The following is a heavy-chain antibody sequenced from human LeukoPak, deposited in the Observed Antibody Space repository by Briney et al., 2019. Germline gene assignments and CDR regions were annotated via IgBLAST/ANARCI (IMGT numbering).Heavy chain of an antibody. Sequence: GESLKISCKGSGYSFTSYWIGWVRQMPGKGLEWMGIIYPGDSDTRYSPSFQGQVTISADKSISTAYLQWSSLKASDTAMYYCARLPYCSSTSCSEEGFDHWGQGTLVTVSS. J-gene: IGHJ4*02. CDR2: IYPGDSDT. D-gene: IGHD2-2*01. CDR1: GYSFTSYW. CDR3: ARLPYCSSTSCSEEGFDH. V-gene: IGHV5-51*01.